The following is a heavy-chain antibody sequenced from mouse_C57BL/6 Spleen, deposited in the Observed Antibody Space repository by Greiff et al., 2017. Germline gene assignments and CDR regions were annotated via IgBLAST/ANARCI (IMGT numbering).Heavy chain of an antibody. V-gene: IGHV1-64*01. CDR3: ARGSYGNGYDAMDY. D-gene: IGHD1-1*01. Sequence: QVQLQQPGAELVKPGASVKLSCKASGYTFTSYWMHWVKQRPGQGLEWIGMIHPNSGSTNYNEKFKSKATLTVDTSSSTAYMQLSSLTAEDSAVYYCARGSYGNGYDAMDYWGQGTSVTVSS. J-gene: IGHJ4*01. CDR1: GYTFTSYW. CDR2: IHPNSGST.